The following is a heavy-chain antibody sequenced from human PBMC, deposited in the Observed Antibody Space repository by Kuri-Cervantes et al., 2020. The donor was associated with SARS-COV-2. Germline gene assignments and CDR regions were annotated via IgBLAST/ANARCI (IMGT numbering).Heavy chain of an antibody. V-gene: IGHV1-2*02. Sequence: ASVKVSCKASGYTFTGYYIHWARQAPGQGLEWMGWINPNSGGTNYAQKFQGRVTMTRDTSISTAYMELSRLRSDDTAVYYCARAYLPQWLVQGYYYYMDVWGKGTTVTVSS. CDR2: INPNSGGT. D-gene: IGHD6-19*01. CDR1: GYTFTGYY. CDR3: ARAYLPQWLVQGYYYYMDV. J-gene: IGHJ6*03.